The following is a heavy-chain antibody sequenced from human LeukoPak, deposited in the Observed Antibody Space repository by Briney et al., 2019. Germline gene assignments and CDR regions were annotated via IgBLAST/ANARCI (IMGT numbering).Heavy chain of an antibody. Sequence: PSETLSLTCTVSGGSISSSSYYWGWIRQPPGKGLEGIGSIYYSGSTYYNPSLKSRVTISVDTSKNQFSLKLSSVTAADTAVYYCARPLSGGVGATYGAFDIWGQGTMVTVSS. CDR1: GGSISSSSYY. V-gene: IGHV4-39*01. CDR2: IYYSGST. J-gene: IGHJ3*02. CDR3: ARPLSGGVGATYGAFDI. D-gene: IGHD1-26*01.